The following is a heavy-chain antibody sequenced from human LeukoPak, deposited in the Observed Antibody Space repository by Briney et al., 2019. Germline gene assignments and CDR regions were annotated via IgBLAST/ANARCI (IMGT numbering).Heavy chain of an antibody. CDR1: GFTFSSYA. V-gene: IGHV3-30*01. CDR3: ARDRPSYDIVVVPAAFGPGDY. CDR2: ISYDGSNK. Sequence: GRSLRLSCAASGFTFSSYAMHWVRQAPGKGLEWVAVISYDGSNKYYADSVKGRFTISRDNSKNTLYLQMNSLRAEDTAVYYCARDRPSYDIVVVPAAFGPGDYWGQGTLVTVSS. D-gene: IGHD2-2*01. J-gene: IGHJ4*02.